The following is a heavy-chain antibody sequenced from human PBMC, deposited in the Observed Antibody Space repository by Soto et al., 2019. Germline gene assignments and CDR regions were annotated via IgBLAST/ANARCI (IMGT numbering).Heavy chain of an antibody. Sequence: QVQLVESGGGVVQPGRSLRLSCAASGFTFSSYGMHWVRQAPGKGLEWVAVISYDARNQYYADSAKGRVTISRDNSRNILYLQINSLRPEDTAVYYFAKGDHYDSSTFADWGQGTLVTVSS. CDR2: ISYDARNQ. V-gene: IGHV3-30*18. CDR1: GFTFSSYG. D-gene: IGHD3-22*01. J-gene: IGHJ4*02. CDR3: AKGDHYDSSTFAD.